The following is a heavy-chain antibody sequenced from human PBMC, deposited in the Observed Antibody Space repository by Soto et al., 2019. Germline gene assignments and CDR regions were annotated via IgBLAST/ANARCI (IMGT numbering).Heavy chain of an antibody. CDR3: ARRIPFGYGMDV. V-gene: IGHV3-64*01. J-gene: IGHJ6*02. CDR1: GFIFNKAW. CDR2: ITSNGGNT. Sequence: PGGSLRLSCAASGFIFNKAWMNWVRQAPGKGLEYVSVITSNGGNTDYASSVKGRFTISRDNSKNTLYLQMGSLRAEDMAVYYCARRIPFGYGMDVWGQGTTVTVSS. D-gene: IGHD2-21*01.